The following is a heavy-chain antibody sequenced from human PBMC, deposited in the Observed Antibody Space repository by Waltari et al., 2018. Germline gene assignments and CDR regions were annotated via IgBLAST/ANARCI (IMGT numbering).Heavy chain of an antibody. V-gene: IGHV3-23*01. J-gene: IGHJ4*02. CDR2: FSGSSGRT. CDR3: AKDRTTMATYYFDY. D-gene: IGHD1-1*01. CDR1: GFTFSPYA. Sequence: EVQLLESGGGLVQPGGSLRLSCVASGFTFSPYAMTWVRQAPGKGLEWVSSFSGSSGRTYYADSVKGRFTISRDDSKNTLYLQMNSLRAEDTAIYYCAKDRTTMATYYFDYWGRGTLVTVSS.